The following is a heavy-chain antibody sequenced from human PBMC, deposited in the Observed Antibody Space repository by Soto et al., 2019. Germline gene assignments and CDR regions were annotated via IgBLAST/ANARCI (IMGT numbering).Heavy chain of an antibody. CDR3: ARMWELLHLLDY. Sequence: GYAVKVSCNASGYTFTSYGISWVRQAPGQGLEWMGWISAYNGNTNYAQKLQGRVTMTTDKSTSTAYMELRSLRSDDTAVYYCARMWELLHLLDYWGQGILVT. CDR1: GYTFTSYG. CDR2: ISAYNGNT. V-gene: IGHV1-18*04. D-gene: IGHD1-26*01. J-gene: IGHJ4*02.